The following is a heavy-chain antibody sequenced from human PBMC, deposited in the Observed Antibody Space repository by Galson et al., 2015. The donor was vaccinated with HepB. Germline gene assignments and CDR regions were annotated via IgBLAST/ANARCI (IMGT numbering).Heavy chain of an antibody. J-gene: IGHJ4*02. CDR3: AREGDGDLHYFDY. Sequence: SLRLSCAASEFTFSNYGMHWVRQAPGRGLEWVALIWHDGSKEYYADSVKGRFTISRDNSKHTLYLQMNCPRAEDTAVYYCAREGDGDLHYFDYWGQGTLVIVSS. CDR1: EFTFSNYG. CDR2: IWHDGSKE. V-gene: IGHV3-33*01. D-gene: IGHD4-17*01.